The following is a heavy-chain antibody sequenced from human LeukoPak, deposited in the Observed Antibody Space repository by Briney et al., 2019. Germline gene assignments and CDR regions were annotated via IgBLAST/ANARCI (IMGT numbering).Heavy chain of an antibody. J-gene: IGHJ4*02. CDR1: GGSFSGYY. Sequence: SETLSLTCAVYGGSFSGYYWSWIRQPPGKGLEWIGEINHSGSTNYNPSLKSRVTISVHTSKHQFSLKLSSVTAADTAVYYCARGKPNWGQRYFDYWGQGTLVTVSS. V-gene: IGHV4-34*01. D-gene: IGHD7-27*01. CDR3: ARGKPNWGQRYFDY. CDR2: INHSGST.